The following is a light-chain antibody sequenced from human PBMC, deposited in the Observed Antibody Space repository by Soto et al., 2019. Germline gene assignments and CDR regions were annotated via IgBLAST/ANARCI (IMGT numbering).Light chain of an antibody. Sequence: DIQMTQSPSTLSSSVGDRVTITCRASQSISTGLAWYQQKPGKAPNLLIYDASTLESRVPSRFSGSGSGTEFTLTLSSLQPDDFATYYCQHYSTVWAFGQGTKVDIK. CDR2: DAS. J-gene: IGKJ1*01. CDR1: QSISTG. V-gene: IGKV1-5*01. CDR3: QHYSTVWA.